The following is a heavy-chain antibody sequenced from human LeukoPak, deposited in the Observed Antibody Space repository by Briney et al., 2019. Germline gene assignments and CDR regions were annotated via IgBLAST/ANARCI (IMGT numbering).Heavy chain of an antibody. Sequence: SETLSLTCTVSGGSISSSSYYWGWIHQPPGKGLEWIGSIYYSGSTYYNPSLKSRVTISVDTSKNQFSLKLSSVTAADTAVYYCARLAVAGTDYWGQGTLVTVSS. J-gene: IGHJ4*02. CDR1: GGSISSSSYY. D-gene: IGHD6-19*01. CDR3: ARLAVAGTDY. CDR2: IYYSGST. V-gene: IGHV4-39*01.